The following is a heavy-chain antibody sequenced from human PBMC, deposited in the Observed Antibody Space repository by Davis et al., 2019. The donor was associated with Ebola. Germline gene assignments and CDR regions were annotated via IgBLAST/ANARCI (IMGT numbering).Heavy chain of an antibody. D-gene: IGHD2-2*01. CDR3: ARGRAAYYCSSTSCFSHAVGEDY. CDR2: IYTSGST. CDR1: GGSISSYY. Sequence: PSETLSLTCTVSGGSISSYYWSWIRQPAGKGLEWIGRIYTSGSTNYNPSLKSRVTMSVDTSKNQFSLKLSSVTAADTAVYYCARGRAAYYCSSTSCFSHAVGEDYWGQGTLVTVSS. V-gene: IGHV4-4*07. J-gene: IGHJ4*02.